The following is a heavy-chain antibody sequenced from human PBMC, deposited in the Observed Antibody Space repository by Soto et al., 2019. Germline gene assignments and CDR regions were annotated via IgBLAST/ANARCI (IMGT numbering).Heavy chain of an antibody. J-gene: IGHJ5*02. D-gene: IGHD6-13*01. Sequence: ASVKVSCKGTGYTLTEVSMHWVRQAPGKGLEWMGGFDPEDGETIYAQKFQGRVTMTEDTSTDTAYMELSSLRSEDTAVYYCASSSFVFPFDPWGQGTLVTVSS. V-gene: IGHV1-24*01. CDR1: GYTLTEVS. CDR2: FDPEDGET. CDR3: ASSSFVFPFDP.